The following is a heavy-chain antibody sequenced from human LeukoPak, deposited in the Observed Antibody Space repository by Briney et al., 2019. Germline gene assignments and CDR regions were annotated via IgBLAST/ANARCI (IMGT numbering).Heavy chain of an antibody. CDR3: AKDLLRWSFDS. V-gene: IGHV3-23*01. CDR1: GFTFSRNA. J-gene: IGHJ4*02. D-gene: IGHD4-23*01. CDR2: IGSDSNT. Sequence: GGSLRLSCAASGFTFSRNAMGWVSQAPGKGLEWVSGIGSDSNTHYADSVKGRFTISRDNSQNTLYLQMSSLRAEDTAVYYCAKDLLRWSFDSWGQGILVTVSS.